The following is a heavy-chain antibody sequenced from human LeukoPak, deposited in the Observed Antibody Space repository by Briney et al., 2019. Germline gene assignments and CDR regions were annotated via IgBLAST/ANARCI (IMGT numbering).Heavy chain of an antibody. Sequence: PSETLSLTCTVSGGSISSYYWSWIRQPPGKGLEWVSAISGSGGSTYYADSVKGRFTISRDNSKNTLYLQMNSLRAEDTAVYYCANTHNWNWEDYWGQGTLVTVSS. V-gene: IGHV3-23*01. J-gene: IGHJ4*02. CDR1: GGSISSYY. D-gene: IGHD1-7*01. CDR2: ISGSGGST. CDR3: ANTHNWNWEDY.